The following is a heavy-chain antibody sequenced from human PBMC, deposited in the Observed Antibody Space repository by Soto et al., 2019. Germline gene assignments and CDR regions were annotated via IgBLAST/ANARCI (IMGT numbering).Heavy chain of an antibody. CDR1: GFTFSSYA. D-gene: IGHD6-25*01. Sequence: PGGSLRLSCAASGFTFSSYAMSWVRQAPGKGLEWVSAISGSGGSTYYADSVKGRFTISRDNSKNTLYLQMNSLRAEDTAVYYCAKSPRLYYYYYGMDVWGQGTTVTVSS. V-gene: IGHV3-23*01. J-gene: IGHJ6*02. CDR2: ISGSGGST. CDR3: AKSPRLYYYYYGMDV.